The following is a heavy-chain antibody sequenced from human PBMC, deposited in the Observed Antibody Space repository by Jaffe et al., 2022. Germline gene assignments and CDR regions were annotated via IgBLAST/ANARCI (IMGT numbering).Heavy chain of an antibody. V-gene: IGHV1-46*01. CDR2: INPSGGST. Sequence: QVQLVQSGAEVKKPGASVKVSCKASGYTFTSFHMQWVRQAPGQGLEWMGIINPSGGSTSYALKFQGRVTMTRDTSTSTVYMELTSLRSDDTAVYYCARGGPSSRWPTGDAFDIWGQGTMVTVSS. D-gene: IGHD6-13*01. CDR1: GYTFTSFH. CDR3: ARGGPSSRWPTGDAFDI. J-gene: IGHJ3*02.